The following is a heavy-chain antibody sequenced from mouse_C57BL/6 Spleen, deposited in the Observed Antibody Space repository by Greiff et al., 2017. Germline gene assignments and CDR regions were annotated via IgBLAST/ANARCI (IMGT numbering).Heavy chain of an antibody. J-gene: IGHJ2*01. Sequence: QVQLQQSGAELVMPGASVKLPCKASGYTFTSYWMHWVKQRLGKGLEWIGEIDPSDSYTNYNQKFKGKTTLTVDKSSSTAYMQLRSLTSEDSAVYYCAICGRSFLFDYWGQGTTLTVSS. CDR3: AICGRSFLFDY. V-gene: IGHV1-69*01. CDR2: IDPSDSYT. CDR1: GYTFTSYW. D-gene: IGHD1-1*01.